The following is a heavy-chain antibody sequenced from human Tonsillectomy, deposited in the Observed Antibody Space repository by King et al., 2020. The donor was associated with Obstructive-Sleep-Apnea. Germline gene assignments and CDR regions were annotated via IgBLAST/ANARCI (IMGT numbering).Heavy chain of an antibody. CDR1: GFSFSTYW. V-gene: IGHV3-74*01. CDR2: INSDGSSR. J-gene: IGHJ5*02. CDR3: ARGLSNVNIYSYSCPDR. D-gene: IGHD3-10*01. Sequence: VQLVESGGGLVQPGGSLRLSCAASGFSFSTYWMHWVRQAPGKGLVWVARINSDGSSRNYGDSLKGRFTISRDNAKKTLYLQVNSLRAEDTAVYYCARGLSNVNIYSYSCPDRWGQGTLVTVSS.